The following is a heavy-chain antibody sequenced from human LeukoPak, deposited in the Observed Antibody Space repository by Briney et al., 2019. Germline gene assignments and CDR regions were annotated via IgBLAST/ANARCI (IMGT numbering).Heavy chain of an antibody. J-gene: IGHJ4*02. V-gene: IGHV1-18*01. CDR2: ISPYSGHT. Sequence: ASVKVSCKASGYTFTNYGISWVRQAPGQGLEWMGWISPYSGHTDYAQNLQVRVTMTTDTSTTTAYMELRSLRSDDTAVYYCARDGCRSIDYWGQGTLVSVSS. D-gene: IGHD6-19*01. CDR1: GYTFTNYG. CDR3: ARDGCRSIDY.